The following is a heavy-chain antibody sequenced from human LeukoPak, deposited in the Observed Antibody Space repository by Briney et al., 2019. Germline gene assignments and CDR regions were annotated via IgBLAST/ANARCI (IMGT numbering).Heavy chain of an antibody. D-gene: IGHD3-10*01. CDR1: GFTFSSYW. Sequence: PGRSLRLSCAASGFTFSSYWMSWVRQAPGKGLEWVANIKQDGSEKYYVDSVKGRFTISRDNAKNSLYLQMNSLRAEDTAVYYCASLGSADPIGELTPTPDYWGQGTLVTVSS. V-gene: IGHV3-7*03. CDR3: ASLGSADPIGELTPTPDY. CDR2: IKQDGSEK. J-gene: IGHJ4*02.